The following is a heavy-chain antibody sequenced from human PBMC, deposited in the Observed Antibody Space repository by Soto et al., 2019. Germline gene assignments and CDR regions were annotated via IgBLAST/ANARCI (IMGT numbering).Heavy chain of an antibody. CDR3: AREDTVVPAAILDY. CDR2: ISYDGSNK. D-gene: IGHD2-2*01. J-gene: IGHJ4*02. Sequence: GGSLRLSCAASGFTFSSYGMHWVRQAPGKGLEWVAVISYDGSNKYYADSVKGRFTISRDNSKNTLYLQMNSLRAEDTAVYYCAREDTVVPAAILDYSGQATLVTVSS. V-gene: IGHV3-30*03. CDR1: GFTFSSYG.